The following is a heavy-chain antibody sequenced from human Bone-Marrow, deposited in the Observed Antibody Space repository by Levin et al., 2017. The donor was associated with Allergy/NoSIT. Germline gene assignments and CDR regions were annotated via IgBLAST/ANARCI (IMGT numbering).Heavy chain of an antibody. V-gene: IGHV1-69*13. D-gene: IGHD4-17*01. Sequence: SVKVSCKASGGTFSSYAISWVRQAPGQGLEWMGGIIPIFGTANYAQKFQGRVTITADESTSTAYMELSSLRSEDTAVYYCARGGGSGPTVTRYYYYGMDVWGQGTTVTVSS. J-gene: IGHJ6*02. CDR1: GGTFSSYA. CDR3: ARGGGSGPTVTRYYYYGMDV. CDR2: IIPIFGTA.